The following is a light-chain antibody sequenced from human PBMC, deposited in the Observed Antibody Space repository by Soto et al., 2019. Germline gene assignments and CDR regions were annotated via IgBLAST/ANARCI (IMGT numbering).Light chain of an antibody. Sequence: EIVMTQSPATLSVSPGERATLSCRASQSVSSNLAWYQQKPGQAPRLLIYGASIRATGIPDRFSGSGSGTDFTLTISRLEPEDFAVYYCQLYGSSPRTFGQGTKVDIK. CDR1: QSVSSN. J-gene: IGKJ1*01. V-gene: IGKV3-20*01. CDR3: QLYGSSPRT. CDR2: GAS.